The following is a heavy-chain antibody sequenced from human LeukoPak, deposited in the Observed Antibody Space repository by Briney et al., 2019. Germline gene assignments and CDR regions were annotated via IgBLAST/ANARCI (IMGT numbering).Heavy chain of an antibody. D-gene: IGHD3-3*01. Sequence: PSETLSLTCAVYGGSFSGYYWSWIRQPPGKGLEWIGEINHSGSTNYNPSLKSRVTISVDTSKNQFSLKLSSVTAADTAVYYCARPKSPTLLYPYGMDVWGQGTTVTVSS. J-gene: IGHJ6*02. CDR1: GGSFSGYY. V-gene: IGHV4-34*01. CDR2: INHSGST. CDR3: ARPKSPTLLYPYGMDV.